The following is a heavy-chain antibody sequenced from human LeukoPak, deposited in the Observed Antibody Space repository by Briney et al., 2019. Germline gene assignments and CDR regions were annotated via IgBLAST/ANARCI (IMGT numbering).Heavy chain of an antibody. Sequence: PGRSLRLSCAASGFTFSSYGMHWVRQAPGKGLEWVAVISYDGSNKYYADSVKGRFTISRDDSKNTLYLQMNSLRAEDTAVYYCAKSVVVGRVFPGLEYWGQGTLVTVSS. CDR3: AKSVVVGRVFPGLEY. D-gene: IGHD2-21*01. J-gene: IGHJ4*02. CDR2: ISYDGSNK. CDR1: GFTFSSYG. V-gene: IGHV3-30*18.